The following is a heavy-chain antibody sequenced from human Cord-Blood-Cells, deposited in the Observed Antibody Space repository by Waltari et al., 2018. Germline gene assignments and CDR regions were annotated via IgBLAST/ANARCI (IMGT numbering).Heavy chain of an antibody. CDR3: ARNKGGYSGYEIFDY. J-gene: IGHJ4*02. D-gene: IGHD5-12*01. Sequence: QVQLQESGPGLVKPSETLSLTCTVSGGSISSYSWSWIRQPPGKGLEWIGYIYYRGSTNYNPSLKSRVTISVDTSKNQFSLKLSSVTAADTAVYYCARNKGGYSGYEIFDYWGQGTLVTVSS. CDR2: IYYRGST. CDR1: GGSISSYS. V-gene: IGHV4-59*01.